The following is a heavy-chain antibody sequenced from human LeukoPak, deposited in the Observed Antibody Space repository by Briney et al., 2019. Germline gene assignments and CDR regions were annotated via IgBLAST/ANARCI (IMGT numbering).Heavy chain of an antibody. Sequence: SETLSLTCAVYGGSFSGYYWSWIRQPPGKGLEWIGEINHSGSTNYNPSLKSRVTISVDTSKNQFSLKLSSVTAADTAVYYCARELGAADDYWGQGTLVTVSS. V-gene: IGHV4-34*01. CDR1: GGSFSGYY. D-gene: IGHD2-15*01. CDR3: ARELGAADDY. CDR2: INHSGST. J-gene: IGHJ4*02.